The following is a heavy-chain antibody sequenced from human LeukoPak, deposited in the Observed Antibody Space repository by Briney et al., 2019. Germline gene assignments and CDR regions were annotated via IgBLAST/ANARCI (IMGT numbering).Heavy chain of an antibody. D-gene: IGHD5-18*01. Sequence: AGRSLRLSCAASGFMFDTYIMTWVRQAPGKGLEWISYINSINAVYYTDSVQGRFNISRDNAKNSLYQQMNSLRVEDTAMYYCARVSARGYDYWGRGTLVTVSS. CDR3: ARVSARGYDY. V-gene: IGHV3-48*01. J-gene: IGHJ4*02. CDR1: GFMFDTYI. CDR2: INSINAV.